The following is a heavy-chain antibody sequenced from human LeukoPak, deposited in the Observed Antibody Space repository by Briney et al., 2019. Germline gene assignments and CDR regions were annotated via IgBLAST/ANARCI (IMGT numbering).Heavy chain of an antibody. CDR2: MNPNSGNT. CDR3: ARGRRFLPRYYYYMDV. V-gene: IGHV1-8*01. CDR1: GYTFTSYD. Sequence: GESLKISCKGSGYTFTSYDINWVRQATGQGLEWMGWMNPNSGNTGYAQKFQGRVTMTRNTSISTAYMELSSLRSEDTAVYYCARGRRFLPRYYYYMDVWGKGTTVTVSS. D-gene: IGHD3-10*01. J-gene: IGHJ6*03.